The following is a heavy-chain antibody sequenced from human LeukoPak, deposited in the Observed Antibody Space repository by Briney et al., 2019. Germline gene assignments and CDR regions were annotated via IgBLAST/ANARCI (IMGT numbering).Heavy chain of an antibody. D-gene: IGHD6-13*01. V-gene: IGHV3-30*03. J-gene: IGHJ1*01. CDR3: ASSRLEYFQH. CDR2: ISYDGSNK. CDR1: GFTLSTYN. Sequence: GGSLRLSCAASGFTLSTYNMNWVRQAPGRGLEWVAVISYDGSNKYYIDYVKGRFTISRDNSKNTLYLQMNSLRVEDTAVYYCASSRLEYFQHWGQGTLVTVSS.